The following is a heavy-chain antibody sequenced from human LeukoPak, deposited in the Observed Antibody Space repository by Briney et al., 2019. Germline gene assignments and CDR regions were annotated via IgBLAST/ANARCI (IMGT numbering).Heavy chain of an antibody. CDR3: ARIASGLSDY. Sequence: SETLSLTCTVSGCSISSYYWSWIRQPPGKGLEWIGYIYYSGSTNYNPSLKSRVTISVDTSKNQFSLKLSSVTAADTAVYYCARIASGLSDYWGQGTLVTVSS. J-gene: IGHJ4*02. D-gene: IGHD3-10*01. V-gene: IGHV4-59*01. CDR2: IYYSGST. CDR1: GCSISSYY.